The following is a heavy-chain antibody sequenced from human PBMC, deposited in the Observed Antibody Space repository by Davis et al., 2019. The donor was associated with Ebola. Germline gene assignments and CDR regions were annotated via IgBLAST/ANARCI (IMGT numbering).Heavy chain of an antibody. CDR3: ARRDMVRGVIITSDAFDI. J-gene: IGHJ3*02. D-gene: IGHD3-10*01. CDR1: GGSVSSGSYY. Sequence: SETLSLTCTVSGGSVSSGSYYWSWIRQPPGKGLEWIGYIYYSGSTNYNPSLKSRVTISVDTSKNQFSLKLSSVTAADTAVYYCARRDMVRGVIITSDAFDIWGQGTMVTVSS. CDR2: IYYSGST. V-gene: IGHV4-61*01.